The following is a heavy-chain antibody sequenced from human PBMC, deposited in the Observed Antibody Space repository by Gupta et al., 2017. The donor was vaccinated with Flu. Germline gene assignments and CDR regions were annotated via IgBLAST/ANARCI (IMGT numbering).Heavy chain of an antibody. V-gene: IGHV1-69*01. D-gene: IGHD2-21*02. Sequence: QVQLVQSGAEVKKTGSSVKVSCKASGGTFSSYIISWVRQAPGQGLEWMGGIIATFPTANYAQRFQGRVTITADVSTSTAYMEVSSLTSEDTAVYYCARVRGCGGDCYFFDFWGQGTLVTVSS. CDR1: GGTFSSYI. J-gene: IGHJ4*02. CDR3: ARVRGCGGDCYFFDF. CDR2: IIATFPTA.